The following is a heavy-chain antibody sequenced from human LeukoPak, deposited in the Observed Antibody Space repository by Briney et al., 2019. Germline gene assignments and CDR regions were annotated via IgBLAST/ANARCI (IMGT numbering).Heavy chain of an antibody. V-gene: IGHV3-73*01. CDR1: GFTFSGSA. J-gene: IGHJ4*02. CDR2: IRSKANSYAT. CDR3: TRHAHQVEEGGRLHFDY. D-gene: IGHD6-25*01. Sequence: PGGSLKLSCAASGFTFSGSAMHWVRQASGKGLEWVGRIRSKANSYATAYAASVKGGFTISRDDSKNTAYLQMNSLKTEDTAVYYCTRHAHQVEEGGRLHFDYWGQGTLVTVSS.